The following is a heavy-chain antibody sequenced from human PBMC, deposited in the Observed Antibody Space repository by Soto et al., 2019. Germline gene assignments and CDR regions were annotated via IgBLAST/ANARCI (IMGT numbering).Heavy chain of an antibody. CDR3: ARTYPYYYGSGSYYPDY. J-gene: IGHJ4*02. Sequence: ASVKVSCKASGYTFTSYAMHWVRQAPGQRLEWMGWINAGNGNTKYSQKFQGRVTITRDTSASTAYMELSSLRSEDTAVYYCARTYPYYYGSGSYYPDYWGQGTLVTVS. CDR2: INAGNGNT. CDR1: GYTFTSYA. V-gene: IGHV1-3*01. D-gene: IGHD3-10*01.